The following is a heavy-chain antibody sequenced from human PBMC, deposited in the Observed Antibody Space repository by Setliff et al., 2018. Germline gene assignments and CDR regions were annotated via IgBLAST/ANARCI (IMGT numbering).Heavy chain of an antibody. D-gene: IGHD3-3*01. Sequence: WASVKVSCKASGATLSGVVFSWVRQAPGHGLEWMGRFIPVLGKPNYVPRFQGRLTITVDTSTGTSYMDLRSLRSDDTAIYYCATELRSPFWHFDLWGQGSLVTVSS. CDR3: ATELRSPFWHFDL. CDR2: FIPVLGKP. CDR1: GATLSGVV. V-gene: IGHV1-69*04. J-gene: IGHJ4*02.